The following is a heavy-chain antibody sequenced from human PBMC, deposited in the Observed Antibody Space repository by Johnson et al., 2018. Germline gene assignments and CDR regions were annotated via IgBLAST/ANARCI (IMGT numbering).Heavy chain of an antibody. CDR2: TYYRSKWFS. CDR1: GDSVSSNSAT. V-gene: IGHV6-1*01. J-gene: IGHJ6*02. CDR3: ARSAGGSSYYYYGMDV. D-gene: IGHD1-26*01. Sequence: QVQLQESGPGLVKPSQTLSLTCALSGDSVSSNSATWNWIRQSPSTGLEWLGRTYYRSKWFSDYAVSVKSRITIKSDTSKNQISLQLKSVTPEDTDVYNCARSAGGSSYYYYGMDVWGQGTTVTVSS.